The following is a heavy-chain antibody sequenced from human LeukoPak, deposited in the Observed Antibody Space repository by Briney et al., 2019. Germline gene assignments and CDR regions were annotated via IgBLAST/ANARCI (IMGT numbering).Heavy chain of an antibody. J-gene: IGHJ4*02. CDR1: GITFSSYA. Sequence: GGSLRLSCAASGITFSSYAMHWVRQAPGKGLEWVAAMSYDGSKKYYADAAKGRFTISRDNSKNTLYLQMNSLRAEDTAVYYCARGFWGYYYDSSGYSHFDYWGQGTLVTVSS. CDR3: ARGFWGYYYDSSGYSHFDY. V-gene: IGHV3-30-3*01. CDR2: MSYDGSKK. D-gene: IGHD3-22*01.